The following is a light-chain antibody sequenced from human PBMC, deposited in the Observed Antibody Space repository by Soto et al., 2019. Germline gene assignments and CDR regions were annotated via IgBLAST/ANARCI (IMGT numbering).Light chain of an antibody. CDR3: QQSYSAPRT. CDR2: AAS. V-gene: IGKV1-39*01. CDR1: QNINNY. Sequence: DIQMTQSPFSLSASVGDRVTITCRASQNINNYLNWYQQRPGKAPMLLIYAASNLRSGVPSRFSGSGSGTYFTLTVSSLQPEYFATYYCQQSYSAPRTFGQGTKLEIK. J-gene: IGKJ2*01.